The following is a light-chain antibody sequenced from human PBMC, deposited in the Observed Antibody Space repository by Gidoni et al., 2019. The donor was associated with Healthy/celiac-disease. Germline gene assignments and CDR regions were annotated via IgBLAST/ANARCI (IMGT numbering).Light chain of an antibody. J-gene: IGKJ2*01. CDR3: QQDGSSPR. V-gene: IGKV3-20*01. Sequence: DIVLTQSPGTLSLSPGERATLSCRASQSGSSSYLAWYQQKPGQAPRLLIDGASSRATGIPDRFSGSGSGTDFTLTSSRLEPEDFAVYYCQQDGSSPRFXXXTKLEIK. CDR1: QSGSSSY. CDR2: GAS.